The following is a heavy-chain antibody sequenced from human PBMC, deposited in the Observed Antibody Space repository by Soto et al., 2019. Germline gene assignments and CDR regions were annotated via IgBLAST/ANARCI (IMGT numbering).Heavy chain of an antibody. J-gene: IGHJ4*02. CDR3: ASGRVVGAYDY. V-gene: IGHV3-48*01. Sequence: EVQLVESGGGLVQPGGSLRLSCAASGFTFSSYSMHWVRQAPGKGLEWVSYISSSSTIHYADSVKGRFTISRDNAKNSLYLHMNSLRAEDTAVYNCASGRVVGAYDYWGQGTLVTVSS. D-gene: IGHD2-15*01. CDR1: GFTFSSYS. CDR2: ISSSSTI.